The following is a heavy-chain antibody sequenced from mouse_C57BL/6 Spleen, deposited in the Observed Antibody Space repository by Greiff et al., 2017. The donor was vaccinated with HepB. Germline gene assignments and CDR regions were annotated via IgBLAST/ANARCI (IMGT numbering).Heavy chain of an antibody. CDR2: ISSGGDYI. CDR1: GFTFSSYA. Sequence: EVQLVESGEGLVKPGGSLKLSCAASGFTFSSYAMSWVRQTPEKRLEWVAYISSGGDYIYYADTVKGRFTISRDNARNTLCLQMSSLKSEDTAMYYCTRDYYGSSYGAMDYWGQGTSVTVSS. CDR3: TRDYYGSSYGAMDY. D-gene: IGHD1-1*01. V-gene: IGHV5-9-1*02. J-gene: IGHJ4*01.